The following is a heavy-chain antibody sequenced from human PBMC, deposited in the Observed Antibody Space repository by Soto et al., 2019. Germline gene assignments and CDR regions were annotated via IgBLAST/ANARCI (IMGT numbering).Heavy chain of an antibody. V-gene: IGHV1-46*04. Sequence: ASVKVACKASGYTFTSYYMNWVRQATGQGLEWLGIINPSGGYTTYAPSLKGRLTITADRSTHTVYMELSSLTSEDTAIYYCVTSEGGYSNFVFDSWGPGTLVTVSS. CDR1: GYTFTSYY. CDR2: INPSGGYT. J-gene: IGHJ5*01. D-gene: IGHD5-12*01. CDR3: VTSEGGYSNFVFDS.